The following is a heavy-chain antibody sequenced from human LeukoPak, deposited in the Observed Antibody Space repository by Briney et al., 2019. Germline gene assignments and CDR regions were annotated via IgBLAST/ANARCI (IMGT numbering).Heavy chain of an antibody. CDR2: IRYDGSNK. V-gene: IGHV3-30*02. D-gene: IGHD3-10*01. CDR3: AKDGVRVRGVTYYYYYYMDV. Sequence: GGSLRLSCAASGFTFSSYGMHWVRQAPGKGLEWVAFIRYDGSNKYYADSVKGRFTISRDNSKNTLYLQMNSLRAEDTAVYYCAKDGVRVRGVTYYYYYYMDVWGKGTTVTISS. J-gene: IGHJ6*03. CDR1: GFTFSSYG.